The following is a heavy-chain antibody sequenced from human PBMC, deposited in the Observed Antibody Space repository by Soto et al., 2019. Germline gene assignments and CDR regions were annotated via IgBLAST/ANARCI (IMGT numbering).Heavy chain of an antibody. V-gene: IGHV3-33*01. CDR1: GFTFSSYG. Sequence: QVQLVESGGGVVQPGRSLRLSCAASGFTFSSYGMHWVRQAPGKGLEWVAVIWYDGSNKYYADSVKGRFTISRDNSKNTLYRQMNSLSAEDKAVYYCARDYSCGWYGAEPFDYWGQGALVTDSS. CDR2: IWYDGSNK. CDR3: ARDYSCGWYGAEPFDY. J-gene: IGHJ4*02. D-gene: IGHD6-19*01.